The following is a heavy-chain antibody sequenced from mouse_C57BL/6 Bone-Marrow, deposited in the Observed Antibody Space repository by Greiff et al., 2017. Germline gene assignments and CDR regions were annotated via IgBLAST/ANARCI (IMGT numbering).Heavy chain of an antibody. V-gene: IGHV1-55*01. J-gene: IGHJ4*01. CDR3: ARAVYYAMDY. CDR1: GYTFTSYW. Sequence: QVQLHQPGAELVKPGASVKMSCKASGYTFTSYWITWVKQRPGQGLEWIGDIYPGSGSTNYNEKFKSKATLTVDTSSSTAYMQLSSLTSEDAAVYYCARAVYYAMDYWGQGTSVTVSS. CDR2: IYPGSGST.